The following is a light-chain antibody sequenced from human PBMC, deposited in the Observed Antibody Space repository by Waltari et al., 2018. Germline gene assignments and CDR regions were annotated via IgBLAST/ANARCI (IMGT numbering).Light chain of an antibody. J-gene: IGLJ2*01. CDR3: AAWDDSLNVVV. V-gene: IGLV1-44*01. CDR2: SSS. CDR1: SSNIGSNS. Sequence: QSVLTQPPSASGTPGQRVTISCSGGSSNIGSNSVNWYQQPPGTAPKLLIYSSSQRPSGVPDRVSGSKSGTSASLAISGLQSEDEADYYCAAWDDSLNVVVFGGGTKLSVL.